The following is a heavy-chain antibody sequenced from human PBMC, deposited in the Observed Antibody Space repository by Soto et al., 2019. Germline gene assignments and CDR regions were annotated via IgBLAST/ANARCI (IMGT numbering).Heavy chain of an antibody. CDR3: AAVPVLRFLKWLPAYFDY. J-gene: IGHJ4*02. V-gene: IGHV1-69*13. Sequence: ASVKVSCKASGGTFSSYAISWVRQAPGQGLDWMGGIIPIFGTANYAQKFQGRVTITADESTSTAYMELSSLRSEDTAVYYCAAVPVLRFLKWLPAYFDYWGQGTLVTVSS. CDR2: IIPIFGTA. D-gene: IGHD3-3*01. CDR1: GGTFSSYA.